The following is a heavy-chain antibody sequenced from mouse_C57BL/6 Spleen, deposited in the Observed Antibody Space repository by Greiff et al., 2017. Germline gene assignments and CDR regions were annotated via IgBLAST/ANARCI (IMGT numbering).Heavy chain of an antibody. J-gene: IGHJ3*01. CDR1: GYTFTSYW. CDR3: ARNYYGSSSFAY. D-gene: IGHD1-1*01. V-gene: IGHV1-64*01. Sequence: VQLQQPGAELVKPGASVKLSCKASGYTFTSYWMHWVKQRPGQGLEWIGMIHPNSGSTNYNEKFKGKATLTVDKSSSTAYMQLSSLTSEDSAVYYCARNYYGSSSFAYWGQGTLVTVSA. CDR2: IHPNSGST.